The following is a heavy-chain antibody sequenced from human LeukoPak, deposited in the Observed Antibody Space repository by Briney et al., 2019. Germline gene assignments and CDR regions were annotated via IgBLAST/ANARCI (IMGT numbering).Heavy chain of an antibody. CDR3: ARVATPVDYYFDC. Sequence: TSETLSLTCTVSGGSISSYYWSWIRQPPGKGLEWIGYIYYSGSTNYNPSLKSRVTISVDTSKNQFSLKLSSVTAADTAVYYCARVATPVDYYFDCWGQGTLVTVSS. J-gene: IGHJ4*02. CDR1: GGSISSYY. CDR2: IYYSGST. V-gene: IGHV4-59*01. D-gene: IGHD2-2*01.